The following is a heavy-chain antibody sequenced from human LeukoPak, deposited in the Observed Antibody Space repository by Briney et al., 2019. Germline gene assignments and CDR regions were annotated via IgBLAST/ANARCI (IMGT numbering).Heavy chain of an antibody. J-gene: IGHJ4*02. CDR3: AKDSAGTTSYFDY. V-gene: IGHV3-33*06. CDR1: RFTFSSYG. Sequence: GGSLRLSCAASRFTFSSYGMHWVRQAPGKGLEWVAVIWYDGSNKYYADSVKGRFTISRDNSKNTLYLQMNSLRAEDTAVYYCAKDSAGTTSYFDYWGQGTLVTVSS. CDR2: IWYDGSNK. D-gene: IGHD1-7*01.